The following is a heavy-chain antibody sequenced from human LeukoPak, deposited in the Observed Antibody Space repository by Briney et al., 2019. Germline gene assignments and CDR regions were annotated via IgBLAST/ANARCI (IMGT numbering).Heavy chain of an antibody. CDR2: IYYSGST. J-gene: IGHJ5*02. CDR1: GGSISSGDYY. CDR3: PRELRLQLDP. D-gene: IGHD2-2*01. Sequence: SQTLSLTCTVSGGSISSGDYYWSWIRQPPGKGLEWIGYIYYSGSTYYNPSLKSRVTISVDTSKNQFSLKLSSVTAADTAVYYSPRELRLQLDPWGQGTLVTVSS. V-gene: IGHV4-30-4*01.